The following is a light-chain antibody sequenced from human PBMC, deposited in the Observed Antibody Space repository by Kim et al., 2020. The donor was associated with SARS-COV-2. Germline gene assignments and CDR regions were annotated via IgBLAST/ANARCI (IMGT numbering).Light chain of an antibody. CDR2: GAS. V-gene: IGKV3-20*01. CDR1: QRVSSSY. J-gene: IGKJ1*01. CDR3: QQYGSSPPT. Sequence: SPGERATLSCRASQRVSSSYLAWDQQKPGQAPRLLIYGASSRATGIPDRFSGSGSGTDFTLTISRLEPEDFAVYYCQQYGSSPPTFGQGTKVDIK.